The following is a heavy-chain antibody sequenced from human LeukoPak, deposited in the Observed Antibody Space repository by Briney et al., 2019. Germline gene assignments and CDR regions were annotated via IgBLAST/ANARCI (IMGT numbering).Heavy chain of an antibody. J-gene: IGHJ4*02. CDR1: GFTFSDYY. V-gene: IGHV3-11*01. Sequence: GGSLRLSCAASGFTFSDYYMSWIRQAPGKGLEWVSYISNSGNTIYYTDSVKGRFTISRDNAKNSLYLQMNSLRAEDTAVYYCARDHPRDDILTGYYYGYWGQGTLVTVSS. CDR2: ISNSGNTI. CDR3: ARDHPRDDILTGYYYGY. D-gene: IGHD3-9*01.